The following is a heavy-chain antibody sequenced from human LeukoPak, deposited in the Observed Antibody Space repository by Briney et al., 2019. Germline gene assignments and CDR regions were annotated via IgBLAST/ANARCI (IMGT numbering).Heavy chain of an antibody. V-gene: IGHV3-30-3*01. CDR3: ARDRTSSHRY. J-gene: IGHJ4*02. D-gene: IGHD2-2*01. CDR1: GFTFSSHA. Sequence: PGGSLRLSCAASGFTFSSHAMHWVRQAPGKGLEWVAVLSHDGGKKYYADSVKGRFTISRDNSRNTLYLQMNSLRGEDTAVYYCARDRTSSHRYWGQGTLVTVSS. CDR2: LSHDGGKK.